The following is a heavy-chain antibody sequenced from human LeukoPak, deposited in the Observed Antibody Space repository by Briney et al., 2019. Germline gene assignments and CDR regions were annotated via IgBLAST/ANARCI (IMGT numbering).Heavy chain of an antibody. V-gene: IGHV5-51*03. D-gene: IGHD4-17*01. CDR2: IYPGDSDT. CDR1: RFTFNTFYW. CDR3: ARTKNLRSYFDY. J-gene: IGHJ4*02. Sequence: GNSLKISCNGVRFTFNTFYWIAWVRQMPGEDLEWMGIIYPGDSDTRYSPSFQGQVTISADKSISTAYLHWNSLKATDTAIYYCARTKNLRSYFDYWGQGTLVTVSS.